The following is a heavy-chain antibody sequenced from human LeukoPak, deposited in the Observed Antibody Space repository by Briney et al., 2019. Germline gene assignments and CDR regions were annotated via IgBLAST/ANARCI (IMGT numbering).Heavy chain of an antibody. CDR3: AKDDYSNXLVDX. Sequence: PGGSLRLSCAASGFSFRTYGMHWVRQAPGKGLEWVSFIRYDGIVKYYAASVKGRFTISRDNSKNALYLQMNSLRTEDTAVYFCAKDDYSNXLVDXXGQGXLVTVS. CDR2: IRYDGIVK. J-gene: IGHJ5*02. V-gene: IGHV3-30*02. D-gene: IGHD4-11*01. CDR1: GFSFRTYG.